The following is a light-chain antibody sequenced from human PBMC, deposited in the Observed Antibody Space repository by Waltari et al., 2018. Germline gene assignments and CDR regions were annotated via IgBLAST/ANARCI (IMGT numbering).Light chain of an antibody. V-gene: IGKV1-39*01. CDR3: QKYNSAPPWT. CDR2: AAS. Sequence: DIQMTQAPSSLSASVGGRVTITCRTSQTINNFLNWYQHKPGKAPELLIYAASTLQSGVPSRFSGGGSGADFTLTISSLQPEDSATYYCQKYNSAPPWTFGQGTKVEIK. CDR1: QTINNF. J-gene: IGKJ1*01.